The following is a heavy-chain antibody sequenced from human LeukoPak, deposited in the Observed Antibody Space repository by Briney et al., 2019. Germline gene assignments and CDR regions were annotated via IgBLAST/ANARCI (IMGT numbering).Heavy chain of an antibody. CDR3: TVFWSGYSRNDY. Sequence: GGSLRLSCAASGFTFSNAWMNWVRQAPGKGLEWVGRIKSKTDGGTTDYAAPVKGRFTISRDDPKNTLYLQMNSLKTEDTAVYYCTVFWSGYSRNDYWGQGTLVTVSS. CDR2: IKSKTDGGTT. D-gene: IGHD3-3*01. V-gene: IGHV3-15*07. J-gene: IGHJ4*02. CDR1: GFTFSNAW.